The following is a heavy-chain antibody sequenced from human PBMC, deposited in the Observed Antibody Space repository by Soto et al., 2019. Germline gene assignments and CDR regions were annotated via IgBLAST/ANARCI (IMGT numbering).Heavy chain of an antibody. CDR3: ASLYCSGGSWCSLYYSYYGMDV. D-gene: IGHD2-15*01. Sequence: PGGSLRLSCAASGFTFSSYAMSWVRQAPGKGLEWVSAISGSGGSTYYADSVKGRFTISRDNSKNTLYLQMNSLRAEDTAVYYCASLYCSGGSWCSLYYSYYGMDVWGQGTT. J-gene: IGHJ6*02. V-gene: IGHV3-23*01. CDR1: GFTFSSYA. CDR2: ISGSGGST.